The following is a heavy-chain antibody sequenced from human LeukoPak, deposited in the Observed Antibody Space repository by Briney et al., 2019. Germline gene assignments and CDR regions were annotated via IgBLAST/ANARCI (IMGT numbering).Heavy chain of an antibody. CDR2: ISSSSTTI. Sequence: PGGSLRLSCAASGFTFSNYNMNWVRQAPGKGLEWVSFISSSSTTIFYADSVKGRFTISRDNAKNSLYLQMNTLRGEDTAVYYCARDLGPYGSGSSFDYWGQGTLVTVSS. CDR1: GFTFSNYN. D-gene: IGHD3-10*01. J-gene: IGHJ4*02. V-gene: IGHV3-48*04. CDR3: ARDLGPYGSGSSFDY.